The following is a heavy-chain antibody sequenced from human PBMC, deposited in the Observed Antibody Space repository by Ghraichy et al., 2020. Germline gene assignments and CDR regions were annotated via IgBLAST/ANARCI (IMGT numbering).Heavy chain of an antibody. V-gene: IGHV4-4*07. CDR3: ARDSGYGSGSSLNYYYYGMDV. Sequence: ESLNISCTVSGGSISSYYWSWIRQPAGKGLEWIGRIYTSGSTNYNPSLKSRVTMSVDTSKNQFSLKLSSVTAADTAVYYCARDSGYGSGSSLNYYYYGMDVWGQGTTVTVSS. J-gene: IGHJ6*02. CDR1: GGSISSYY. CDR2: IYTSGST. D-gene: IGHD3-10*01.